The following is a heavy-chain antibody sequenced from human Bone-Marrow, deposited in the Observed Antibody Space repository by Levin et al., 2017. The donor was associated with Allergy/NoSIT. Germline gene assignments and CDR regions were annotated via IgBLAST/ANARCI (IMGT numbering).Heavy chain of an antibody. J-gene: IGHJ4*02. D-gene: IGHD6-13*01. Sequence: ASVKVSCSVSGYTFSDYYIHWIRQTPGQGLEWIGWIDPTRGATQFAEKFHARVDLTRDSSISTAYMELGKLRSDDTALYYCARGGASSNDYWGQGTLVTVSS. V-gene: IGHV1-2*02. CDR1: GYTFSDYY. CDR2: IDPTRGAT. CDR3: ARGGASSNDY.